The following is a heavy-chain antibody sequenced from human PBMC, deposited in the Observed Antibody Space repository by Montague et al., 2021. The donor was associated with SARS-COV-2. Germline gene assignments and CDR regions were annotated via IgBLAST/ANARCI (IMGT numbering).Heavy chain of an antibody. Sequence: CAISGDSVSSNGAAWSWIRQPPSRGLEWLGRTYYRSKWYYEYAVSLKSRITINPDTSKNQFSLQVKSMTPEDTAVYYCALAVAGRGGYDYWGQGTLVTVSS. D-gene: IGHD6-19*01. CDR3: ALAVAGRGGYDY. CDR1: GDSVSSNGAA. J-gene: IGHJ4*02. V-gene: IGHV6-1*01. CDR2: TYYRSKWYY.